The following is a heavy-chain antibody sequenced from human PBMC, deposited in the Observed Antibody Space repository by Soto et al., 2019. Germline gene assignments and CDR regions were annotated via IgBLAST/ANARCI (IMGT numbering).Heavy chain of an antibody. CDR1: GFPLNTRGMC. V-gene: IGHV2-70*01. CDR2: IDWDDDK. D-gene: IGHD3-10*01. CDR3: ARTSMADEIDY. J-gene: IGHJ4*02. Sequence: SGPTLVNATPTLTLTCTFSGFPLNTRGMCVSWIRQPPGKALEWIALIDWDDDKYYSTSLKTRLTISKDTSKNQVVLTMTNRDPVDTSTYYCARTSMADEIDYWGQGTLVTVSS.